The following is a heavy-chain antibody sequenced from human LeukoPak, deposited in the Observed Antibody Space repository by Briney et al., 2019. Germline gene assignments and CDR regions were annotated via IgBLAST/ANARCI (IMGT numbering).Heavy chain of an antibody. Sequence: GGSLRLSCAASGFTFSSYAMSWVRQAPGKGLEWVSAISGSGGSTYYADSVKGRFTISRDNSKNTLYLQMNSLRAEDTAVYYFAKEWYYDFWSGPNYFDHWGQGTLVTVSS. J-gene: IGHJ4*02. CDR1: GFTFSSYA. V-gene: IGHV3-23*01. D-gene: IGHD3-3*01. CDR3: AKEWYYDFWSGPNYFDH. CDR2: ISGSGGST.